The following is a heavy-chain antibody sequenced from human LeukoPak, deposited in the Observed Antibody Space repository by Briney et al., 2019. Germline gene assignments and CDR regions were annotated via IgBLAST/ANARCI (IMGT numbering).Heavy chain of an antibody. CDR2: ISNSSSTT. Sequence: PGGSLRLSCVASGFSFSSYSMNWIRQAPGKGLEWVSYISNSSSTTQYADSVKGRFTISRDNAKNSLYLQMNSLRAEDTAVYYCARDMSYGSGSTLDYWGQGTPVTVSS. J-gene: IGHJ4*02. CDR1: GFSFSSYS. V-gene: IGHV3-48*04. CDR3: ARDMSYGSGSTLDY. D-gene: IGHD3-10*01.